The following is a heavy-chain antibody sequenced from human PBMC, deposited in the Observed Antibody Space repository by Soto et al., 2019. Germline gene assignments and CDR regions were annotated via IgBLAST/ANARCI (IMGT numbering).Heavy chain of an antibody. D-gene: IGHD5-12*01. CDR2: IYYSGST. Sequence: SETLSLTCTVSGGSISSSSYYWGWIRQPPGKGLEWIGSIYYSGSTYYNPSLKSRVTISVDTSKNQFSLKLSSVTAADTAVYYCARTIVATITRIDYWGQGTLVTVS. V-gene: IGHV4-39*01. CDR3: ARTIVATITRIDY. CDR1: GGSISSSSYY. J-gene: IGHJ4*02.